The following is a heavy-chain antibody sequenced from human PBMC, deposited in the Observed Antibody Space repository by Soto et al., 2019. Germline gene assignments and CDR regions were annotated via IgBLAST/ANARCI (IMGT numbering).Heavy chain of an antibody. CDR3: ARAGDSSGPVALGY. CDR1: GGSISSGGSS. D-gene: IGHD6-19*01. Sequence: QLQLQESGSGLVKPSQTLSLTCAVSGGSISSGGSSWSWIRQPPGKGLEWIGYIYHSGSTYYNPSLKGRVTISVERSKTQYSLKLSSVTAADTAVCYCARAGDSSGPVALGYWGQGTLVTVSS. CDR2: IYHSGST. J-gene: IGHJ4*02. V-gene: IGHV4-30-2*01.